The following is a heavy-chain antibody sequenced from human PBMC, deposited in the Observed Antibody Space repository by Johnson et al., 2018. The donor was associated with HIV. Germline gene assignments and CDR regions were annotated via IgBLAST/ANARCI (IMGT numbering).Heavy chain of an antibody. V-gene: IGHV3-15*01. D-gene: IGHD2-15*01. Sequence: VQLVESGGGLVRPGGSLRLSCVASGFTFSNAWMHWVRQAPGKGLEWVGRIKSKTDGGTTDYAAPVKGRFTISRDDSKNTLYLQMNSLKTEDTAVYYCARSQVAATSEGAFDIWGQGTMVTVSS. CDR2: IKSKTDGGTT. CDR1: GFTFSNAW. CDR3: ARSQVAATSEGAFDI. J-gene: IGHJ3*02.